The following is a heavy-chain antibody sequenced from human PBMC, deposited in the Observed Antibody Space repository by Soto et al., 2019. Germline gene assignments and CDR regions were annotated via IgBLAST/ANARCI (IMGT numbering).Heavy chain of an antibody. J-gene: IGHJ4*02. D-gene: IGHD6-6*01. CDR1: GGSFSGYY. V-gene: IGHV4-34*01. CDR2: INHSGST. CDR3: ASGGVAARPRPGPGFPVVY. Sequence: SETLSLTCAVYGGSFSGYYWSWIRQPPGKWLEWIGEINHSGSTNYNPSLKSRVTISVDTSKNQFSLKLSSVPAADTAVYYCASGGVAARPRPGPGFPVVYWGPGXLVTVSS.